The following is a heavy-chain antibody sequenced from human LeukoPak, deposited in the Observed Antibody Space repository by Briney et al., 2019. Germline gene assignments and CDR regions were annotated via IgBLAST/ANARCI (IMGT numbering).Heavy chain of an antibody. J-gene: IGHJ4*02. CDR3: ARDPGAVAGEYYFDY. D-gene: IGHD6-19*01. CDR1: GGSFSGYY. CDR2: INHSGST. Sequence: SETLSLTCAVYGGSFSGYYWSWIRQPPGKGLEWTGEINHSGSTNYNPSLKSRVTISVDTSKNQFSLKLSSVTAADTAVYYCARDPGAVAGEYYFDYWGQGTLVTVSS. V-gene: IGHV4-34*01.